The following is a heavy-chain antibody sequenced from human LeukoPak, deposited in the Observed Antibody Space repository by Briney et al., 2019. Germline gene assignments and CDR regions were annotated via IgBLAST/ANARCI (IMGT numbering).Heavy chain of an antibody. CDR2: ISYDGSNK. CDR3: ARGGYSSGWSYFDY. V-gene: IGHV3-30*04. J-gene: IGHJ4*02. D-gene: IGHD6-19*01. Sequence: GGSLRLSCAASGFTFSSYAMHWVRQAPGKGLEWVAVISYDGSNKYYADSVKGRFTISRDNSKNTLYLQMNSLRAEDTAVYYCARGGYSSGWSYFDYWGQGTLVTVSS. CDR1: GFTFSSYA.